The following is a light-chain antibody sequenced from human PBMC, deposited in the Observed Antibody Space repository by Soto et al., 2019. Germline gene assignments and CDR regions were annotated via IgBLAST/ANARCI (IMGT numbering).Light chain of an antibody. J-gene: IGKJ4*01. CDR2: LGS. Sequence: DIVMTQSPLSLPVTPGEPASISCRSSQSLLHSNGHKYLDWYLQKPGQSPQLLIYLGSNRASGVPDRFSGSGSGTDFTLKISRVEAEDVGVYYCMQALQTPLTFGGGTKVEIK. CDR3: MQALQTPLT. V-gene: IGKV2-28*01. CDR1: QSLLHSNGHKY.